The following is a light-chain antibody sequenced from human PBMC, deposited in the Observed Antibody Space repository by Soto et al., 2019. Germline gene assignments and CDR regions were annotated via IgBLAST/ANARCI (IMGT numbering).Light chain of an antibody. Sequence: QSVLTQPASVSGSPGQSITISCTGTSSDVGGYNYVSWYQQHPGKAPKLMIYDVSNRPSGLSNRFSGSKSGNTASLTISGLQAEDDADYYCSSYTSSSTLLYVFGTGTKLTVL. V-gene: IGLV2-14*01. CDR1: SSDVGGYNY. J-gene: IGLJ1*01. CDR3: SSYTSSSTLLYV. CDR2: DVS.